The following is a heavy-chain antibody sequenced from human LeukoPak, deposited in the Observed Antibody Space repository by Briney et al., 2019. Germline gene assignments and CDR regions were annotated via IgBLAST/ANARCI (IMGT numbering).Heavy chain of an antibody. CDR2: ISDGGIHL. J-gene: IGHJ3*01. CDR3: AKEGTRSHSQGAFDF. V-gene: IGHV3-30*18. Sequence: GGSLSLSGAGSGSIFRNYGIHWFARAPAQGLGWVEVISDGGIHLYYADSVKGRFPISRNNSESTMYPQMNSLRVEDTAVFYFAKEGTRSHSQGAFDFWGQGTMVTVSS. CDR1: GSIFRNYG. D-gene: IGHD2-15*01.